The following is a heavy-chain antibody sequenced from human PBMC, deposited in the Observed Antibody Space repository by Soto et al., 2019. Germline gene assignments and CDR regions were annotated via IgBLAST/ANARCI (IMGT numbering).Heavy chain of an antibody. J-gene: IGHJ4*02. CDR2: ISGSSIHR. Sequence: PGGSLRLSCGASGFTFSTYNANWVRLAPGKGLEWVSSISGSSIHRYYADSVKGRFTISRDNAKNSLYLQMNSLRAEDTAVYYCAANDYGGQLAYWGQGALVTVSS. CDR1: GFTFSTYN. V-gene: IGHV3-21*01. CDR3: AANDYGGQLAY. D-gene: IGHD4-17*01.